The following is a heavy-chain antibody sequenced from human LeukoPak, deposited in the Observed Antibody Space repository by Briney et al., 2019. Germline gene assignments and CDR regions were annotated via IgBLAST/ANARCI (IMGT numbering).Heavy chain of an antibody. V-gene: IGHV1-69*05. CDR2: IIPIFGTA. J-gene: IGHJ4*02. CDR1: GYTFTGYY. Sequence: ASVKVSCKASGYTFTGYYMHWVRQAPGQGLEWMGGIIPIFGTANYAQKFQGRVTITTDESTSTAYMELSSLRSEDTAVYYCATSYSGYDIHFDYWGQGTLVTVSS. D-gene: IGHD5-12*01. CDR3: ATSYSGYDIHFDY.